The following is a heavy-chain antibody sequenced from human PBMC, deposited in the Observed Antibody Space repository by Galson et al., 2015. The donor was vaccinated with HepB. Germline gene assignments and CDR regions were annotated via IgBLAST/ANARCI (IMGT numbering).Heavy chain of an antibody. CDR2: ISYDGSNK. V-gene: IGHV3-30-3*01. CDR1: GFTFSSYA. Sequence: SLRLSCAASGFTFSSYATHWVRQAPGKGLEWVAVISYDGSNKYYADSVKGRFTISRDNSKNTLYLQMNSLRAEDTAVYYCAREGHFSTSIGGMDVWGQGTTVTVSS. CDR3: AREGHFSTSIGGMDV. D-gene: IGHD2/OR15-2a*01. J-gene: IGHJ6*02.